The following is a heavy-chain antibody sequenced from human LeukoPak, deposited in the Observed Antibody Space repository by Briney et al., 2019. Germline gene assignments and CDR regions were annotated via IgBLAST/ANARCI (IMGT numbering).Heavy chain of an antibody. CDR1: GRSFSGYY. Sequence: PSETLSLTCAVYGRSFSGYYWSWIRQTPGKGLEWIGEINHSGSTTYNPSLKSRVTISVGTSKNQFSLKLSSVTAADTAVYYCARMSSRTYYYYYYGMDVWGQGTTVTVSS. D-gene: IGHD6-13*01. V-gene: IGHV4-34*01. J-gene: IGHJ6*02. CDR2: INHSGST. CDR3: ARMSSRTYYYYYYGMDV.